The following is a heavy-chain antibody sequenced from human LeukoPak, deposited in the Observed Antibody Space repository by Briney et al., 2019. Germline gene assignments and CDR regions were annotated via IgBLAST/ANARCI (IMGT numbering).Heavy chain of an antibody. J-gene: IGHJ5*02. CDR1: GFTFSSYE. CDR2: ISSSGSTI. V-gene: IGHV3-48*03. D-gene: IGHD3-10*01. CDR3: SKYYYGSGSYSKYNWFDP. Sequence: GGSLRLSCAASGFTFSSYEMNWVRQAPGKGLEWVSYISSSGSTIYYADSVKGRLTISRDNAKNSLYLQMNSLRAEDTAVYYCSKYYYGSGSYSKYNWFDPWGQGTLVTVSS.